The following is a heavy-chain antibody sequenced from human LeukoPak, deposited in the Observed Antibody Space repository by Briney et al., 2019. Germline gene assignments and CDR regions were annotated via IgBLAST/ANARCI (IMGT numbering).Heavy chain of an antibody. CDR2: VYSGGKT. Sequence: GGSLRLSCAASGFTVDDTYMSRVRQTPGKGLEWVSVVYSGGKTFYADSVKGRFTISRDNPKCTVYLQMNTLRADDTAVYYCARQATAGLDYWGQGTLVTVSS. V-gene: IGHV3-66*02. J-gene: IGHJ4*02. CDR3: ARQATAGLDY. D-gene: IGHD6-13*01. CDR1: GFTVDDTY.